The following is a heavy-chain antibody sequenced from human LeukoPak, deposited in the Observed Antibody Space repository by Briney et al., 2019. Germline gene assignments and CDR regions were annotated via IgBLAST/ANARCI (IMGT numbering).Heavy chain of an antibody. CDR1: GYSFTTYW. Sequence: GESLKISCTASGYSFTTYWVAWVRQMPGKGLEWMGMISPGDFDTRYTPSFKGQVTISADKSISTAYLQWSSLKASDTATYYCARHQGGMDVWGQGTTVTVSS. CDR3: ARHQGGMDV. J-gene: IGHJ6*02. CDR2: ISPGDFDT. V-gene: IGHV5-51*01.